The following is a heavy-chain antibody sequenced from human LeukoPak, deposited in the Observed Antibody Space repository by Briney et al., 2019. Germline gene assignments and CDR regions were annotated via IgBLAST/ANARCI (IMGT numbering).Heavy chain of an antibody. Sequence: ASVKVSCKASGYTFTSYGISWVRQAPGQGLEGMGWISAYNGNTNYAQKLQGRVTMTTDTSTSTAYMELRSLRSDDTAVYCCARSAAGTLYYYYYYMDVWGKGTTVTVSS. V-gene: IGHV1-18*01. D-gene: IGHD6-13*01. CDR3: ARSAAGTLYYYYYYMDV. J-gene: IGHJ6*03. CDR1: GYTFTSYG. CDR2: ISAYNGNT.